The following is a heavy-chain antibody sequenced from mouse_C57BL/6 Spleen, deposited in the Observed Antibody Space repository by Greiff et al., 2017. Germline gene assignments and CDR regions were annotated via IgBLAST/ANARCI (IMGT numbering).Heavy chain of an antibody. CDR2: ISSGGDYI. D-gene: IGHD3-2*02. CDR1: GFTFSSYA. CDR3: TRDSSAWFAY. J-gene: IGHJ3*01. V-gene: IGHV5-9-1*02. Sequence: EVQRVESGAGLVKPGGSLKLSCAASGFTFSSYAMSWVHQTPEKRLEWVAYISSGGDYIYYADTVKGRFTISRDNARNTLYLQMSSLKSEDTAMYYCTRDSSAWFAYWGQGTLVTVSA.